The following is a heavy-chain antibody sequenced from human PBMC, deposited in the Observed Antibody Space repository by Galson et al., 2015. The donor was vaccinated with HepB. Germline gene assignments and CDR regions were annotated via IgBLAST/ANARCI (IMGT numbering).Heavy chain of an antibody. CDR1: GGTFSSYA. D-gene: IGHD6-13*01. CDR3: ARDRGAAAADSHSYYYYYGMDV. J-gene: IGHJ6*02. V-gene: IGHV1-69*13. CDR2: TIPIFGTA. Sequence: SVKVSCKASGGTFSSYAISWVRQAPGQGLEWMGGTIPIFGTANYAQKFQGRVTITADESTSTAYMELSSLRSEDTAVYYCARDRGAAAADSHSYYYYYGMDVWGQGTTVTVSS.